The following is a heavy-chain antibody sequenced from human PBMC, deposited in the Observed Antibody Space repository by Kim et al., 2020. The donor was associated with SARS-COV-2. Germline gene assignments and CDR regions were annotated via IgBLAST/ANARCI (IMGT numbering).Heavy chain of an antibody. Sequence: GGSLRLSCAASGFTFDDYAMHWVRQAPGKGLEWVSLISGDGGSTYYADSVKGRFTISRDNSKNSLYLQMNSLRTEDTALYYCAKDKVVVVVAATRAYYYGMDVWGQGTTVTVSS. D-gene: IGHD2-15*01. CDR3: AKDKVVVVVAATRAYYYGMDV. J-gene: IGHJ6*02. V-gene: IGHV3-43*02. CDR1: GFTFDDYA. CDR2: ISGDGGST.